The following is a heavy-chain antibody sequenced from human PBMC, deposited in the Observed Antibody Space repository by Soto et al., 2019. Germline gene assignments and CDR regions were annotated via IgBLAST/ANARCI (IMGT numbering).Heavy chain of an antibody. V-gene: IGHV3-30*18. CDR3: AKGGRQWLVTSDFNY. Sequence: GGSLRLSCAASGFTFSDYAMHWVRQAPGKGLEWVAVVSHDGRNTHYADSVKDRFTISRDSSKNTVSLEMTSLRAGDTAVYYCAKGGRQWLVTSDFNYWGQGALVTVSS. CDR2: VSHDGRNT. J-gene: IGHJ4*02. D-gene: IGHD6-19*01. CDR1: GFTFSDYA.